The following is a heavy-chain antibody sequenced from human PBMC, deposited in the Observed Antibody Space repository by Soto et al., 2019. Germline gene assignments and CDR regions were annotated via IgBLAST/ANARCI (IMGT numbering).Heavy chain of an antibody. J-gene: IGHJ4*02. CDR2: IYSGGST. CDR1: GFNVSNSY. V-gene: IGHV3-53*01. Sequence: EVQLVESGGGLIQPGGSLRLSCAASGFNVSNSYLNWVRQAPGKGLEWLSIIYSGGSTDYADAVKGRFTISRDNSKNTLYLQMNRLRVEDTAVYYCAREGQIEISGVVTNLGGFGYWGQGTLVTVSS. CDR3: AREGQIEISGVVTNLGGFGY. D-gene: IGHD3-3*01.